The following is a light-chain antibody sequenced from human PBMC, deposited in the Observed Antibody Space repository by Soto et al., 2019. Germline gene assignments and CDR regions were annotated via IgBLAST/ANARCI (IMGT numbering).Light chain of an antibody. CDR2: AAS. CDR1: QVFRNE. Sequence: DSKMTQSPSSLSASVVDRVTITGVASQVFRNELGWYQQKREKAPKLLIYAASSLQSGVPSRFSGSGSGTDFTLTISILQPEDFATYYCQQSYSTPIAFGQGTRLEI. V-gene: IGKV1-39*01. CDR3: QQSYSTPIA. J-gene: IGKJ5*01.